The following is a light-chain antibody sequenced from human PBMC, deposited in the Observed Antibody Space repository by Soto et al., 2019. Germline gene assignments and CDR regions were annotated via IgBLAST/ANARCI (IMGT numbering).Light chain of an antibody. V-gene: IGKV3-20*01. Sequence: EIVLTQSPSTLSLSPGERATLSCRASQSVSSSYLAWYQQKLGQAPRLLIYGASSRATGIPDRFGGSGSGTDFTLTISRLETEDFAVYYCQQYGTSPLTFGGGTKVDI. J-gene: IGKJ4*01. CDR2: GAS. CDR1: QSVSSSY. CDR3: QQYGTSPLT.